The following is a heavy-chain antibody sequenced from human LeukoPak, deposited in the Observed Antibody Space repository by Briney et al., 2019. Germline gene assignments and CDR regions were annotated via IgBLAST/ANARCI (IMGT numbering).Heavy chain of an antibody. Sequence: GGSLRLSCAASGFTFDDYAMHWVRQAPGKGLEWVSGISWNSGSIGYADSVKGRFTISRDNAKNSLYLQMNSLRAEDTALYYCAKDSAAYYYAPDAFDIWGQGTMVTVSS. CDR1: GFTFDDYA. CDR2: ISWNSGSI. V-gene: IGHV3-9*01. D-gene: IGHD3-10*01. J-gene: IGHJ3*02. CDR3: AKDSAAYYYAPDAFDI.